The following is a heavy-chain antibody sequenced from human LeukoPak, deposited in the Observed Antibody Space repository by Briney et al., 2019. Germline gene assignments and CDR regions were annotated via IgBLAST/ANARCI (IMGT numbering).Heavy chain of an antibody. D-gene: IGHD7-27*01. Sequence: GGSPRLSCAASGFTFSKYNMNWVRQAPGKGLEWVSSISSSSSYIYYADSVKGRFTISRDNARNSLYLQMNSLRAEDTGVYYCARSELGYYNYYMDVWGKGTTVTVSS. CDR1: GFTFSKYN. CDR2: ISSSSSYI. CDR3: ARSELGYYNYYMDV. J-gene: IGHJ6*03. V-gene: IGHV3-21*01.